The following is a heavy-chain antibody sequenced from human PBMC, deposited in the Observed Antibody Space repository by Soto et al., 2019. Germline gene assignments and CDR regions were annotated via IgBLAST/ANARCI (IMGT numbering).Heavy chain of an antibody. CDR3: ARRGAVAGLNY. J-gene: IGHJ4*02. CDR1: GFTFSSYW. D-gene: IGHD6-19*01. Sequence: EVQLVESGGGLVQPGGSLRVSCAASGFTFSSYWMHWVRQAPGKGLVWVSRIYSDGSSTSYADSVKGRFTTSRDNAKNTMYLQMNSLRAEDTAIYNCARRGAVAGLNYWGQGTLITVTS. V-gene: IGHV3-74*01. CDR2: IYSDGSST.